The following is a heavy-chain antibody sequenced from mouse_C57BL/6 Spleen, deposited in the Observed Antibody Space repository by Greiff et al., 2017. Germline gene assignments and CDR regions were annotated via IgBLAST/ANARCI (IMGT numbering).Heavy chain of an antibody. CDR3: AREGY. Sequence: EVHLVESGPGLVKPSQSLSLTCSVTGYSITSGYYWNWIRQFPGNKLEWMGYISYDGSNNYNPSLKNRISITRDTSKNQFFLKLKSVTTEDTATYYCAREGYWGQGTTLTVSS. V-gene: IGHV3-6*01. CDR1: GYSITSGYY. J-gene: IGHJ2*01. CDR2: ISYDGSN.